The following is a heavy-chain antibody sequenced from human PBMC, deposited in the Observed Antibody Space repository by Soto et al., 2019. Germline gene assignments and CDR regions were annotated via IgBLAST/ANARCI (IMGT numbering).Heavy chain of an antibody. D-gene: IGHD3-9*01. CDR1: GGSVSSGSYY. J-gene: IGHJ4*02. V-gene: IGHV4-61*01. CDR2: IYYSGST. Sequence: PSETLSLTCTVSGGSVSSGSYYWSWIRQPPGKGLEWIGYIYYSGSTNYNPSLKSRVTISVDTSKNQFSLKLSSVTAAEKVVYYCARGADYDILTGYYHYFDYWGQGTLVTVSS. CDR3: ARGADYDILTGYYHYFDY.